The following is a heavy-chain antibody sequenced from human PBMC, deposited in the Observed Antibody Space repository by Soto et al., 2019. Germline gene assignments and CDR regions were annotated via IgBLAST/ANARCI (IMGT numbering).Heavy chain of an antibody. CDR3: ARGWGYFDSSGFPYLYAMDV. CDR2: IKEDGSEK. D-gene: IGHD3-22*01. CDR1: GFTFSTYW. J-gene: IGHJ6*02. Sequence: GGSLRLSCAASGFTFSTYWMGWVRQAPGKGLEWVANIKEDGSEKYYVDSVEGRFTISRDNAKNSLYLQMTSLRAEDTALYYCARGWGYFDSSGFPYLYAMDVWGQGTTVTVSS. V-gene: IGHV3-7*01.